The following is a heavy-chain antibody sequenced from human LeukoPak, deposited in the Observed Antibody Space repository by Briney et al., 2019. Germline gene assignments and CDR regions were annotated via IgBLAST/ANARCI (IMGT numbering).Heavy chain of an antibody. Sequence: PSETLSLTCTVSGASLSEGAFYWTWIRQHPGKGLEWLAYIYFSGSAYYDPSLKGRIHISIDTTKNQLSLRLTSVTVAATAVYYCARDSSNHYFALWGQGTVVTVSS. J-gene: IGHJ3*01. CDR3: ARDSSNHYFAL. CDR1: GASLSEGAFY. V-gene: IGHV4-31*03. CDR2: IYFSGSA.